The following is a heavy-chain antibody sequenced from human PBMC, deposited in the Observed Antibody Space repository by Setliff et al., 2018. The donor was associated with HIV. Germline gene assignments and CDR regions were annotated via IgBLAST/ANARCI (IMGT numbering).Heavy chain of an antibody. CDR3: AKDTDSSGYLRVYYFDY. Sequence: PGGSLRLSCAASGFTFSSYAMSWVRQAPGKGLEWVSAISGSGGSTYYADSVRGRFTISRDNSKNTLYLQMNSLRAEDTAVYYCAKDTDSSGYLRVYYFDYWGQGTLVTVSS. J-gene: IGHJ4*02. CDR1: GFTFSSYA. D-gene: IGHD3-22*01. CDR2: ISGSGGST. V-gene: IGHV3-23*01.